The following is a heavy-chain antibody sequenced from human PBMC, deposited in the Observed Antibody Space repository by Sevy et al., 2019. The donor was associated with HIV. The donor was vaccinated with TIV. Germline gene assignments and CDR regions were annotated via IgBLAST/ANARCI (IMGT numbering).Heavy chain of an antibody. J-gene: IGHJ4*02. Sequence: SETLSLTCTVSNDSVSSGTFHWSWIRQPPQKGLEWIGYIYSSGNTNYYPSLKSRVTISVDTSKKQFSLRLNSVTAADTAVYYCARLRWPEAHFDYWGQGTLVTVSS. CDR2: IYSSGNT. V-gene: IGHV4-61*01. CDR1: NDSVSSGTFH. D-gene: IGHD2-15*01. CDR3: ARLRWPEAHFDY.